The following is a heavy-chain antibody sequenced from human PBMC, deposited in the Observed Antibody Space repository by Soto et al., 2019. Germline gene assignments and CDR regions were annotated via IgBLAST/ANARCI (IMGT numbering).Heavy chain of an antibody. Sequence: TLSLTCTVSGGSISSGGYYWSWIRQYPGKGLEWIGNIFYSGTTSYNPSLKSRVAISIDTSKNQFSLKLSSVTAAATAVYYCARERQTYINSQGVWFGPWGQGTLVTVSS. D-gene: IGHD4-4*01. J-gene: IGHJ5*02. CDR3: ARERQTYINSQGVWFGP. V-gene: IGHV4-31*03. CDR1: GGSISSGGYY. CDR2: IFYSGTT.